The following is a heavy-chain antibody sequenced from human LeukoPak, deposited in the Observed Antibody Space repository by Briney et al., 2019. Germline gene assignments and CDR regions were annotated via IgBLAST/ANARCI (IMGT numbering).Heavy chain of an antibody. V-gene: IGHV1-2*06. CDR3: ARDRGDCTNGVCYTHDAFDI. J-gene: IGHJ3*02. CDR1: GCTFTGYY. Sequence: ASVKVSCKASGCTFTGYYMHWVRQAPGQGLEWMGRINPNSGGTNYAQKFQGRVTMTRDTSISTAYMELSRLRSDDTAVYYCARDRGDCTNGVCYTHDAFDIWGQGTMVTVSS. CDR2: INPNSGGT. D-gene: IGHD2-8*01.